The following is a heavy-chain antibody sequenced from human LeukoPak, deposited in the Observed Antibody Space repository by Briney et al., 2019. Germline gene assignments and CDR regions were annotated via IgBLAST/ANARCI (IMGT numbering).Heavy chain of an antibody. CDR2: ISGSGGST. J-gene: IGHJ4*02. V-gene: IGHV3-23*01. D-gene: IGHD3-22*01. CDR3: AKVLYYYDSSGYYYFDY. CDR1: GFTFSSYA. Sequence: GGSLRLSSAASGFTFSSYAMSWVRQAPGKGLEWVSAISGSGGSTYYADSVKGRFTISRDNSKNTLYLQMNSLRAEDTAVYYCAKVLYYYDSSGYYYFDYWGQGTLVTVSS.